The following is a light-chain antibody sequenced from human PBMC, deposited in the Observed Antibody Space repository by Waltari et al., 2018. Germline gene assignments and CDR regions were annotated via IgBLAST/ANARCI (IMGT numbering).Light chain of an antibody. J-gene: IGKJ1*01. Sequence: DIQMTQAPSSLSASVGDRVTITCRASQSISSSLNWFQQKPGKAPKVLIYAASSLESGVPSRFSGSGSGTDFTLTISSLQPEDFATYYCQQSYSSLWTFGQGTKVEIK. CDR2: AAS. CDR1: QSISSS. CDR3: QQSYSSLWT. V-gene: IGKV1-39*01.